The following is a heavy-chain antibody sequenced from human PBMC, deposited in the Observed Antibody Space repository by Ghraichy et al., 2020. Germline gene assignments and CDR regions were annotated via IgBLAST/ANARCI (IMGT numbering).Heavy chain of an antibody. CDR2: ITTTSNTI. CDR3: ARVRTSYYLDY. V-gene: IGHV3-48*02. D-gene: IGHD1-7*01. J-gene: IGHJ4*02. Sequence: GGSLRLSCAASGFTFSAYSMAWVRQAPGKGLEWISFITTTSNTIYYAVSVKGRFTISRDNANNSLHLEMNSLRDEDTAVYYCARVRTSYYLDYWGQGTLATVSS. CDR1: GFTFSAYS.